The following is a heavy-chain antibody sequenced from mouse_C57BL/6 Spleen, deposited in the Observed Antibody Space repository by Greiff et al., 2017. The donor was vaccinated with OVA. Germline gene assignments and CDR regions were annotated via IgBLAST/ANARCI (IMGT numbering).Heavy chain of an antibody. CDR2: ISYDDSN. D-gene: IGHD1-1*02. CDR1: GYSITSGYY. V-gene: IGHV3-6*01. CDR3: ARGVGVDY. Sequence: EVKLMESGPGLVTPSQSLSLTCSVTGYSITSGYYWNWIRQFPANKLEWMGYISYDDSNNYNPSLKNRLSITRDTTKNQFFLKLNSVTTEDTSTYYCARGVGVDYWGQGTTLTVSS. J-gene: IGHJ2*01.